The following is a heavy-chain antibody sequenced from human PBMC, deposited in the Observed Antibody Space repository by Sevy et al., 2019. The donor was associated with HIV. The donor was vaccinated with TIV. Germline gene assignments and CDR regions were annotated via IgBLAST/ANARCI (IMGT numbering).Heavy chain of an antibody. CDR2: INQAGSDK. J-gene: IGHJ4*02. V-gene: IGHV3-7*01. CDR3: AGGALLSRY. CDR1: GFTFSDSW. Sequence: GGSQRLSCAASGFTFSDSWMTWVRQGPGKGLEWVANINQAGSDKYYVDSVRGRFTISRDNAKNSLYLQMNSLRVEDTALYYCAGGALLSRYWGQGSLVTVSS. D-gene: IGHD2-15*01.